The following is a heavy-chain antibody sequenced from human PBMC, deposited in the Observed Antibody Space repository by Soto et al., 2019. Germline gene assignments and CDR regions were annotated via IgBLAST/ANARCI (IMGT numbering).Heavy chain of an antibody. D-gene: IGHD3-9*01. CDR2: INWNGGST. Sequence: GGSLRLSCAASGFTFDDYGMSWVRQAPGKGLEWVSGINWNGGSTGYADSVKGRFTISRDNAKNSLYLQMNSLRAEDTALYHCAREAYDILTGYAVWYMDVWGKGTTVTVSS. CDR3: AREAYDILTGYAVWYMDV. J-gene: IGHJ6*03. CDR1: GFTFDDYG. V-gene: IGHV3-20*01.